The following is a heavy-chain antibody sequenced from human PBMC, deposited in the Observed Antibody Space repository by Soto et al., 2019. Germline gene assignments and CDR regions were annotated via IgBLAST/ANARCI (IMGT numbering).Heavy chain of an antibody. J-gene: IGHJ5*02. Sequence: QVQLVQSGAEVKKPGASVKVSCKASGYPFTDHYMHWVGQAPGQGLEWMGWIQSNSGGTKSAQKFQGRVTMTRETSISAAYMELSRLRSDDTAVYFCARLSDSSTFYYDPWGPGTLITVSS. D-gene: IGHD3-22*01. CDR2: IQSNSGGT. CDR3: ARLSDSSTFYYDP. V-gene: IGHV1-2*02. CDR1: GYPFTDHY.